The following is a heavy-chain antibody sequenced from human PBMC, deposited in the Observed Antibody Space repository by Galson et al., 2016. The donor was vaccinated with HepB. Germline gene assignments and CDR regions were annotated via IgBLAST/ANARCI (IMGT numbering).Heavy chain of an antibody. CDR3: ASGPGSSLAF. V-gene: IGHV7-4-1*02. CDR1: GYSFTTYP. Sequence: SVKVSCKASGYSFTTYPINWVRQAPGQGLEWMGWINPDTGSPAYAQGFTGRYVFSLDSSVSTAYLQIINLKTEDTAVYFCASGPGSSLAFWGQGSLVTVSS. D-gene: IGHD3-10*01. CDR2: INPDTGSP. J-gene: IGHJ4*02.